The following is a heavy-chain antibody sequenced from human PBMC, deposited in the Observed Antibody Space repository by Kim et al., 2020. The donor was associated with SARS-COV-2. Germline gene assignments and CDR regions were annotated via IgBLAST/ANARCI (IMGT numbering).Heavy chain of an antibody. J-gene: IGHJ4*02. D-gene: IGHD1-26*01. CDR1: GGSISSSSDY. CDR3: ARHVKSGSYYDVY. Sequence: SETLSLTCTVSGGSISSSSDYWGWLRQPPGKGLEWIGSIYYSGPTYYNPALKSRATISVDTTKTQFSLMQSSVTAADTAEYYSARHVKSGSYYDVYCGQG. V-gene: IGHV4-39*01. CDR2: IYYSGPT.